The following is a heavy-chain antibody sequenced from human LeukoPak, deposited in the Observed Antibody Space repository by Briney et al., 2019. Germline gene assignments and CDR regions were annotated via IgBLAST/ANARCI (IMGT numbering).Heavy chain of an antibody. V-gene: IGHV3-30*02. CDR2: IRFDGTLK. J-gene: IGHJ4*02. Sequence: GGSLRLSCSASDFTFSSFGMHWLRQAPGKGLEWVALIRFDGTLKDYAESVKGRFTISRDNSKNSLYLQMSSLRAEDTALYYCASRSSVAASGPGWGQGTLVTVSS. CDR1: DFTFSSFG. D-gene: IGHD2-15*01. CDR3: ASRSSVAASGPG.